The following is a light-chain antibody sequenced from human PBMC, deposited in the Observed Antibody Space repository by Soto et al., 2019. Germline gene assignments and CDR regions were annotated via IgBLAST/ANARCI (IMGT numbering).Light chain of an antibody. V-gene: IGKV1-39*01. CDR2: AAS. J-gene: IGKJ4*01. Sequence: DIQMTQSPSSLSASVGDRVTITCQASQNSNNYLNWYEHKPGKAPRLLIYAASSLQSGVPSRFSGSGYGTEFSLFISSLQPQDFATYYCQQSFNLVTFGGGTKVEIK. CDR3: QQSFNLVT. CDR1: QNSNNY.